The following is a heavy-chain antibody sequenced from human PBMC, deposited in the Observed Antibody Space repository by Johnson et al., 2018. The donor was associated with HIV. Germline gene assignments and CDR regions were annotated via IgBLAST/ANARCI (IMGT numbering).Heavy chain of an antibody. CDR2: ISYDGSNQ. CDR3: AKASDSSGWYLRLGDVFDI. J-gene: IGHJ3*02. Sequence: QVQLVESGGGVVRPGGSLRLSCAASGFTFSSYAMHWVRQAPGKGLEWVAVISYDGSNQYYADSVKGRFTISRDNSKTTLYLQMNSLRAEVTAVYYCAKASDSSGWYLRLGDVFDIWGQGTMVTVSS. CDR1: GFTFSSYA. V-gene: IGHV3-30*04. D-gene: IGHD6-19*01.